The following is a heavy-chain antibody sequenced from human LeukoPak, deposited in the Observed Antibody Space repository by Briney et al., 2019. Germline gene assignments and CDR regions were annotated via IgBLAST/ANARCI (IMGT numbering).Heavy chain of an antibody. Sequence: PGGSLRLSCAASGFTFSSFGMSWVRQAPGKGLEWVANIKQDGSGKYYVDSVKGRFTISRDNAKNSLYLQMNSLRAEDTAVYYCARDPEDYYDSSAYYDGFDLWGQGTLVTVSS. D-gene: IGHD3-22*01. CDR1: GFTFSSFG. V-gene: IGHV3-7*01. CDR2: IKQDGSGK. J-gene: IGHJ3*01. CDR3: ARDPEDYYDSSAYYDGFDL.